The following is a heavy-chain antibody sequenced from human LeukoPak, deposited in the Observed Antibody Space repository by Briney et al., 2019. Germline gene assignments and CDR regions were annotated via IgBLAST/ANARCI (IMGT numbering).Heavy chain of an antibody. V-gene: IGHV3-30*04. Sequence: GGSLSLSCAASGFTFSSYAMHWVRQAPGKGLEWVAVISYDGSNKYYADSVKGRFTISRDNSKNTLYLQMNSLRAEDTAVYYCASQSVEMATIYGYWGQGTLVTVSS. CDR2: ISYDGSNK. CDR1: GFTFSSYA. J-gene: IGHJ4*02. D-gene: IGHD5-24*01. CDR3: ASQSVEMATIYGY.